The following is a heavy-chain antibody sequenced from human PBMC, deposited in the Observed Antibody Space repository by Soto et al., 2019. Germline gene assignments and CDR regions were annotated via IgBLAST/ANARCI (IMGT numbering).Heavy chain of an antibody. D-gene: IGHD3-22*01. CDR3: ARGDGDYYDGNGYLGRH. Sequence: EVQLVESGGGLVQPGGSLRLPLAAPGFPSSSNWMHWVGQAPGKGLVGVSRINSDGSRTSYADSAKGRFTISRDNAKNTLYLQMNSLRAEDTAVYYCARGDGDYYDGNGYLGRHWGQGTLVTVSS. J-gene: IGHJ4*02. CDR2: INSDGSRT. CDR1: GFPSSSNW. V-gene: IGHV3-74*01.